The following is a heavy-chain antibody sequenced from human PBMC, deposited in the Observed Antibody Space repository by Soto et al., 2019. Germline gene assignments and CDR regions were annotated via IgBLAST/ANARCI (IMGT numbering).Heavy chain of an antibody. CDR1: GGSVSSGDYF. CDR2: IYDSGSS. V-gene: IGHV4-30-4*01. J-gene: IGHJ4*02. Sequence: KPSETLSLTCTVSGGSVSSGDYFWSWIRQPPGKGLEWIGYIYDSGSSYYNPSLKGRVTMSVDTSKNQFSLKLSSVTAADSAMYYCAREKGYISGPKNFDSWGQGTLVTVSS. CDR3: AREKGYISGPKNFDS. D-gene: IGHD5-12*01.